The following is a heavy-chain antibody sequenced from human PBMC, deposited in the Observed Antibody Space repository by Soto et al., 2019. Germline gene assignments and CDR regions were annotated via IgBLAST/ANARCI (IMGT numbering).Heavy chain of an antibody. J-gene: IGHJ4*02. V-gene: IGHV1-69*13. CDR1: EGTFSSYA. D-gene: IGHD5-12*01. CDR2: IIPIFGTA. Sequence: SVKVSCKASEGTFSSYAISWVRQAPGQGLEWMGGIIPIFGTANYAQKFQGRVTITADESTSTAYMELSSLRSEDTAVYYCARGGVDGYRYYFDYWGQGTLVTVSS. CDR3: ARGGVDGYRYYFDY.